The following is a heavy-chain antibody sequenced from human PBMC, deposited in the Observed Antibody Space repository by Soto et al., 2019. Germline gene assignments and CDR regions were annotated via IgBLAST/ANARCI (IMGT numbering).Heavy chain of an antibody. CDR2: INHSGST. J-gene: IGHJ5*02. Sequence: SETLSLTCAVYGGSFSGYYWSWIRQPPGKGLEWIGEINHSGSTNYNPSLKSRVTISVDTSKNQFSLKLSSVTAADTAVYYCARGGRRPNINWFDPWGQGTLVTVSS. CDR1: GGSFSGYY. V-gene: IGHV4-34*01. D-gene: IGHD2-8*01. CDR3: ARGGRRPNINWFDP.